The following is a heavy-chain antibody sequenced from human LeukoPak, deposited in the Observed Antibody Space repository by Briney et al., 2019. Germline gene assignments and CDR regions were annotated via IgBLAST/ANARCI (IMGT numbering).Heavy chain of an antibody. Sequence: GRSLRLSCVGSGFTISNYWMHWVRQAPGTGLVWVSRIHPDGSITTYADSVKGRFTISRDNAKNTLYLQMNSLRAEDTAVYYCAPQQTYSPYNWFDPWGQGTLVTVSS. J-gene: IGHJ5*02. V-gene: IGHV3-74*03. CDR2: IHPDGSIT. CDR1: GFTISNYW. D-gene: IGHD5-12*01. CDR3: APQQTYSPYNWFDP.